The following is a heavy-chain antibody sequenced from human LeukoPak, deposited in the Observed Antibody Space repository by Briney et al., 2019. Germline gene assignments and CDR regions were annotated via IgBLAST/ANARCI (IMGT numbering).Heavy chain of an antibody. CDR1: GFTFSSYS. D-gene: IGHD3-3*01. V-gene: IGHV3-21*01. J-gene: IGHJ6*02. CDR2: ISSSSSYI. CDR3: ARDIIRERVAILDYYYGMDV. Sequence: GGSLRLSCAASGFTFSSYSINSVRQAPGKGLEWVSSISSSSSYIYYADSVKGRFTISRDNAKNSLYLQMNSLRAEDTAVYYCARDIIRERVAILDYYYGMDVWGQGTTVTVSS.